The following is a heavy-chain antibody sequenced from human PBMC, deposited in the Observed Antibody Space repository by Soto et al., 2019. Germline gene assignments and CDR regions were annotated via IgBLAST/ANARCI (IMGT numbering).Heavy chain of an antibody. Sequence: EVQLVQSGAEVKKPGESLRISCKGSGYSFTSYWISWVRQMPGKGLEWMGRIDPSDSYTNYSPSFQGHVTISADKSISTAYLQWSSLKASDTAMYYCASGNCSGGSCYPNWFDPWGQGTLVTVSS. CDR3: ASGNCSGGSCYPNWFDP. CDR1: GYSFTSYW. CDR2: IDPSDSYT. V-gene: IGHV5-10-1*03. D-gene: IGHD2-15*01. J-gene: IGHJ5*02.